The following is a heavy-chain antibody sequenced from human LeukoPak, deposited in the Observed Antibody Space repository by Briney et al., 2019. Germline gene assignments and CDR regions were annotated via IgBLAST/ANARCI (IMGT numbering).Heavy chain of an antibody. CDR2: TFTSGTT. Sequence: SETLSLTCTVSGASISTYYWSWVRQPAGKGLEWIGRTFTSGTTNYNPSLKSRVTMSVDTSKNQFSLKLSSVTAADTAVYYCARDRDSGSSSNRYYFDYWGQGTLVTVSS. CDR3: ARDRDSGSSSNRYYFDY. CDR1: GASISTYY. V-gene: IGHV4-4*07. D-gene: IGHD1-26*01. J-gene: IGHJ4*02.